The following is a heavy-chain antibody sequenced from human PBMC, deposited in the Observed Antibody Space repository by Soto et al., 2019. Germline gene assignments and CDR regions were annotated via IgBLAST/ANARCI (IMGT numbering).Heavy chain of an antibody. CDR3: ARVAVAGTEGINWFDP. Sequence: PSETLSLTWTVSGGSISSSYWSWIRQPPGKGLEWIGYIYYSGSTNYNPSLKSRVTISVDTSKNQFSLKLSSVTAADTAVYYCARVAVAGTEGINWFDPWGQGTLVTVSS. CDR1: GGSISSSY. V-gene: IGHV4-59*01. D-gene: IGHD6-19*01. CDR2: IYYSGST. J-gene: IGHJ5*02.